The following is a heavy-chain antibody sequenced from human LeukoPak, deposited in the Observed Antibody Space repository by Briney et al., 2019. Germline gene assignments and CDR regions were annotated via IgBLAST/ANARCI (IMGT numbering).Heavy chain of an antibody. V-gene: IGHV4-39*01. CDR3: ARAPKATVTTYSFDY. J-gene: IGHJ4*02. D-gene: IGHD4-17*01. CDR1: GGSISSSSYY. CDR2: IYYSGTT. Sequence: SETLSLTCTVSGGSISSSSYYWGWIRQSPGKGLEWIGSIYYSGTTFYNPSLKSRVTISVDTSRNQFSLKLSSVTAADTAVYYCARAPKATVTTYSFDYWGQGTLVTVSS.